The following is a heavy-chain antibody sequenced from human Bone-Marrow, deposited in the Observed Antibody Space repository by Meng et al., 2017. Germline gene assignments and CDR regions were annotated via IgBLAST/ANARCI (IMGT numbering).Heavy chain of an antibody. D-gene: IGHD3-10*01. J-gene: IGHJ4*02. Sequence: QVQPVQSGPEVKKPGASAKVSCKDSDYTFTGYGVSWVRQASGKGLDWMAWLGAHDGDTSHAPKLQGRVTVSADRPTATAYMELRSLRSDDTAVYYCARGTPGRSYSDYWGQGTLVTVSS. CDR2: LGAHDGDT. CDR1: DYTFTGYG. CDR3: ARGTPGRSYSDY. V-gene: IGHV1-18*01.